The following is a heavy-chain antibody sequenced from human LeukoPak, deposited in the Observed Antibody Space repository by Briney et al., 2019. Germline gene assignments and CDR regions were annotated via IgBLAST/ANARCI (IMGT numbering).Heavy chain of an antibody. CDR3: ARQRTSCYRVDY. Sequence: SETLSLTCAVYGGSFSGYYWSWIRQPPGKGLEWIGEINHSGSTNYNPSLKSRVTISVDTSKNQFSLKLSSVTAADTAVYYCARQRTSCYRVDYWGQGTLVTVSS. J-gene: IGHJ4*02. CDR2: INHSGST. CDR1: GGSFSGYY. V-gene: IGHV4-34*01. D-gene: IGHD2-2*02.